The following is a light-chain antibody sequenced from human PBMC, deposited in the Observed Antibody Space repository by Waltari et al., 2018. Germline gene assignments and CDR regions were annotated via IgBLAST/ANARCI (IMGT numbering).Light chain of an antibody. Sequence: QSALTQPASVSGSPGQSITISCTGTSSDVGAYNYVSWYQHHPGKAPKLMVYGVSNRPSGVSNRFSGSRAGNTASLTISGVQAEDEADYYCSSYTGSSTLVIFGGGTKLTVL. J-gene: IGLJ2*01. CDR1: SSDVGAYNY. CDR3: SSYTGSSTLVI. V-gene: IGLV2-14*01. CDR2: GVS.